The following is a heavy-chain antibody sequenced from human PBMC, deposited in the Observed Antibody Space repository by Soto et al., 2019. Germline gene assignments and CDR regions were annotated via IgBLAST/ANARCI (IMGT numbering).Heavy chain of an antibody. D-gene: IGHD1-26*01. V-gene: IGHV3-66*02. CDR1: GFTVSSNY. CDR3: ARDGGSYYYFDY. J-gene: IGHJ4*02. Sequence: GGSLRLSCAASGFTVSSNYMSWVRQAPGKGLEGVSVIYSGGSTYYADSVKGRFTISRDNSKNTLYLQMNSLRAEDTAVYYCARDGGSYYYFDYWGQGTLVTVSS. CDR2: IYSGGST.